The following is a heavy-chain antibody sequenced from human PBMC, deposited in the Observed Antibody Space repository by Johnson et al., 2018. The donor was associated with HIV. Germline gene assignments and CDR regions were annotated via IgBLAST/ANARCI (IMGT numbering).Heavy chain of an antibody. Sequence: QVLLVESGGGVVQPGRSLRLSCVASRFTFSSYGMHWVRQAPGKGLEWVAVISYDGANKYYADSVRGRFTISSDNSKNTLYLQMSSLRIEDTAVYYCATTGQQQTRRPPRAFDIWGQGTMVTVSS. V-gene: IGHV3-30*03. CDR3: ATTGQQQTRRPPRAFDI. CDR1: RFTFSSYG. J-gene: IGHJ3*02. D-gene: IGHD6-13*01. CDR2: ISYDGANK.